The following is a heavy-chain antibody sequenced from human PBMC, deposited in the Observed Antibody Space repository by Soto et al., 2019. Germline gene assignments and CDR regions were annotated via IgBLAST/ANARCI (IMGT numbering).Heavy chain of an antibody. CDR3: ARGQRFSDWFDP. CDR2: IYSSGHT. D-gene: IGHD3-3*01. V-gene: IGHV4-4*07. Sequence: QVHLQESGPGLVKPSETLSLTCSVSGGTISGYYWTWIRQPAGKGLEWIGRIYSSGHTKYNPSLQSRVTMSLDTSNNQFSLRLTSVTAADTAVYYCARGQRFSDWFDPWGQGTLVTVSS. J-gene: IGHJ5*02. CDR1: GGTISGYY.